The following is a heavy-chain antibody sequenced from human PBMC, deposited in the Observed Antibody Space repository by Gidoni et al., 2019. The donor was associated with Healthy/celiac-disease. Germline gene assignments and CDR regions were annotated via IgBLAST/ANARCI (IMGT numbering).Heavy chain of an antibody. D-gene: IGHD3-10*02. CDR1: GFTFSSYG. J-gene: IGHJ4*02. CDR3: AKDRKGVYGGGYFDY. V-gene: IGHV3-30*18. Sequence: GFTFSSYGMHWVRQAPGKGLEWVAVISYDGSNKYYADSVKGRFTISRDNSKNTLYLQMNSLRAEDTAVYYCAKDRKGVYGGGYFDYWGQGTLVTVSS. CDR2: ISYDGSNK.